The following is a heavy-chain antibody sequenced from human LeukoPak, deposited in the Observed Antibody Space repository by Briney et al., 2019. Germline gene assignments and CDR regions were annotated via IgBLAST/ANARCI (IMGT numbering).Heavy chain of an antibody. V-gene: IGHV4-39*07. Sequence: SEPLSLTCTLSGRFFSSSSYYWGWIRQPPGKRLEWFGSCYYSGSTYYNPSLKSRVTITVDTSKNQFSLKLSSVTAADTAVHYCASFNYYYGSGSYYLSSDYWGQGTLVTVSS. J-gene: IGHJ4*02. CDR3: ASFNYYYGSGSYYLSSDY. D-gene: IGHD3-10*01. CDR1: GRFFSSSSYY. CDR2: CYYSGST.